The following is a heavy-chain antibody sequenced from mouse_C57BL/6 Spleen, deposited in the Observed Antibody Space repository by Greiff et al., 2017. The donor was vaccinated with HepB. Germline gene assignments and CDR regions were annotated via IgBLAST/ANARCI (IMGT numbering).Heavy chain of an antibody. CDR1: GYTFTSYW. CDR2: IYPGSGST. V-gene: IGHV1-55*01. D-gene: IGHD4-1*02. Sequence: QVHVKQPGAELVKPGASVKMSCKASGYTFTSYWITWVKQRPGQGLEWIGDIYPGSGSTNYNEKFKSKATLTVDTSSSTAYMQLSSLTSEDSAVYYCARSSTGRGVDYWGQGTTLTVSS. J-gene: IGHJ2*01. CDR3: ARSSTGRGVDY.